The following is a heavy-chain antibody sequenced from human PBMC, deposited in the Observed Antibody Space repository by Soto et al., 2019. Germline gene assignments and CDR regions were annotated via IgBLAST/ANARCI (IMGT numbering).Heavy chain of an antibody. CDR2: ISGGGGST. V-gene: IGHV3-23*01. CDR3: AKDRTRVDYHYGMDV. J-gene: IGHJ6*02. Sequence: EVQLLESGGGLVQPGGSLRLSCAASGFTFSSYAMTWVRQAPGKGLEWVSGISGGGGSTYYADSGEGRFTISRDNSKNTLFLQMNSLRGEDTAVYYCAKDRTRVDYHYGMDVWGQGTTVTVSS. CDR1: GFTFSSYA. D-gene: IGHD4-17*01.